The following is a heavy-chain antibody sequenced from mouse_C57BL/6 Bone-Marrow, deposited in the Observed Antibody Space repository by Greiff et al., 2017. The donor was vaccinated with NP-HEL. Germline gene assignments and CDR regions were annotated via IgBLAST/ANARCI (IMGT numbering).Heavy chain of an antibody. CDR1: GYTFTSYW. J-gene: IGHJ2*01. CDR3: ARDSGYAFDY. V-gene: IGHV1-53*01. D-gene: IGHD3-2*02. CDR2: INPNNGGT. Sequence: QVQLQQPGTDLVKPGASVKLSCKASGYTFTSYWMHWLKQRPGQGLEWIGNINPNNGGTNDNEKFKTKATLTVDKSSSTAYMQLSSLTSEDSAGYYCARDSGYAFDYWGQGTTLTVSS.